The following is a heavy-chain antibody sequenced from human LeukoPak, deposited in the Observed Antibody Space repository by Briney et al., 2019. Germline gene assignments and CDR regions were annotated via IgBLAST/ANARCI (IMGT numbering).Heavy chain of an antibody. CDR1: GFIFSNSP. Sequence: GGSLRLSCAASGFIFSNSPMVWVRQPPGTGLQWVASISGSGGITYYADSVQGRFTISRDNSMSTLYLQMNSLRAEDTAIYYCVLVGGYCGEVCFYYCEYWGQGTLATVSS. V-gene: IGHV3-23*01. CDR3: VLVGGYCGEVCFYYCEY. CDR2: ISGSGGIT. D-gene: IGHD2-21*01. J-gene: IGHJ4*02.